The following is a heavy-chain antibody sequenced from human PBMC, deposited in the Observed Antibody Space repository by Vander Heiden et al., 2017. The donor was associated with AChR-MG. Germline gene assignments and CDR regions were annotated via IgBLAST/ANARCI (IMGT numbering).Heavy chain of an antibody. CDR1: GFTFNQCW. CDR3: ARGAPEVHGVDV. V-gene: IGHV3-74*01. J-gene: IGHJ6*02. Sequence: EVQLVESGGGLVQPGGSLRLSCATSGFTFNQCWMHWVRQAPGKGLVWVSRINFQGSSANYADSVKGRFTVSRDNAKNIVYLQMNSLRAEDTGIYYCARGAPEVHGVDVWGQGTTVTVSS. CDR2: INFQGSSA.